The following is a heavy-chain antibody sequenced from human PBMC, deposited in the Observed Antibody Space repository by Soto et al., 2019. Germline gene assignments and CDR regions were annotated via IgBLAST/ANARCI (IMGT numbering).Heavy chain of an antibody. CDR1: GFTFSNYD. D-gene: IGHD3-16*01. V-gene: IGHV3-13*01. J-gene: IGHJ4*02. CDR3: TSGGLYI. Sequence: EVQLVESGGGLVQPGGSLRLSCAASGFTFSNYDMHWVRQTSGKGLEWVAGIGTAGDTYYPGSVKGRFSISRENAKNSFYLQMNSLTAEDMAVYYCTSGGLYICGQGTLVTVSS. CDR2: IGTAGDT.